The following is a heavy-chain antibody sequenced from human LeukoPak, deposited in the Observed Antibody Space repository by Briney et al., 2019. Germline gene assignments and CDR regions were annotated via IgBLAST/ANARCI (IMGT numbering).Heavy chain of an antibody. CDR1: GGSISSNSYY. Sequence: SETLSLTCAVSGGSISSNSYYWGWLRQPPGKGLEWIGSIYYSGSTYYNPSLKSRVTISVDTSKNQFSLKLSSVTAADTAVYYCAREYSSGWYIDYWGQGSLVTVSS. D-gene: IGHD6-19*01. J-gene: IGHJ4*02. CDR3: AREYSSGWYIDY. V-gene: IGHV4-39*07. CDR2: IYYSGST.